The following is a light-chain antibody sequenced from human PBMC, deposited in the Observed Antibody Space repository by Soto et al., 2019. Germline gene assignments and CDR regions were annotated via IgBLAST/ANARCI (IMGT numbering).Light chain of an antibody. Sequence: QSALTQPASVSGSPGQSITISCTGTSSDVGGHNYVSWYQQHPGKAPKLMIYEVNNRPSGVSIRFSGSKSGTTASLTISGLQAEDEADYYCSSYAGSSNVFGTGTKLTVL. J-gene: IGLJ1*01. CDR1: SSDVGGHNY. V-gene: IGLV2-14*01. CDR3: SSYAGSSNV. CDR2: EVN.